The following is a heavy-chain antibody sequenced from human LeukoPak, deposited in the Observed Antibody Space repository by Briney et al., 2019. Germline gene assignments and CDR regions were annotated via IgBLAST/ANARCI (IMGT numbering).Heavy chain of an antibody. CDR3: ASYPRYSSTPPFDY. J-gene: IGHJ4*02. D-gene: IGHD6-19*01. CDR1: GYTFTGYY. CDR2: INPNTGET. V-gene: IGHV1-2*02. Sequence: ASVKVSCKASGYTFTGYYMHWVRQAPGQGLEWMGWINPNTGETNSAQKFQGRVTMTRDTTINTAYMELTRLTSDDTAVYYCASYPRYSSTPPFDYWGQGTPVTVSS.